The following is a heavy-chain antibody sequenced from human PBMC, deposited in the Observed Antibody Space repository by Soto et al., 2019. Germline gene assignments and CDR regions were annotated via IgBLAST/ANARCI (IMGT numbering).Heavy chain of an antibody. D-gene: IGHD6-6*01. J-gene: IGHJ4*02. CDR1: GFTFSSYS. V-gene: IGHV3-21*01. Sequence: EVQLVESGGGLVKPGGSLRLSCAASGFTFSSYSMNWVRQAPGKGLEWVSSISSSSSYIYYADSVKGRFTISRDNAKNSLYLQMHSLRAEDTAVYHCARDLYSSSARYVDYWGQGTLVTVSS. CDR3: ARDLYSSSARYVDY. CDR2: ISSSSSYI.